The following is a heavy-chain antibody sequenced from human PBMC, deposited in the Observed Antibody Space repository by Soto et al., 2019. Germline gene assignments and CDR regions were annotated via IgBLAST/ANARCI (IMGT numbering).Heavy chain of an antibody. V-gene: IGHV2-5*02. D-gene: IGHD4-17*01. CDR1: GFSLSTSGVG. Sequence: QITLKASGPTLVKPTHTLTLTCTFSGFSLSTSGVGVGWLRQPPGKALEWLALIYWDDNKRYRPSLKDRLTITKDTPKSQVVLTMANMEPVDTATYYGALRTSTYGDYPLNWGQGILVTVSS. J-gene: IGHJ4*02. CDR3: ALRTSTYGDYPLN. CDR2: IYWDDNK.